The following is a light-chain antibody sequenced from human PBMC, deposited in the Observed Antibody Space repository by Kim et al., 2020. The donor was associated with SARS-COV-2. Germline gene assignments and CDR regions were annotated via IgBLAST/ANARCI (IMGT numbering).Light chain of an antibody. V-gene: IGLV3-19*01. Sequence: SSELTQDSAVSVALGQTVRITCQGDSLRSYYASWYQQKPGQAPVLVIYGKNNRPSGIPDRFSGSSSGNTASLTITGAPAEDEADYYCNSRDSSGNHLVFG. CDR2: GKN. CDR1: SLRSYY. J-gene: IGLJ2*01. CDR3: NSRDSSGNHLV.